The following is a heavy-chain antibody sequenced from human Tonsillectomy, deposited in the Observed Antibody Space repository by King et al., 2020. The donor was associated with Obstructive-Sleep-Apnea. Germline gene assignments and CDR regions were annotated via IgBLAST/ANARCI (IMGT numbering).Heavy chain of an antibody. Sequence: QLQESGPGLVKPSETLSLICSVSGGSLGVSSYFWGWIRQPPGKGLEWIGSFDYSGSTDYNPSLKSLVTISVDRPKNHFSLKLTSVTAPDTAVYYCARLGVLSSSTWNYGFDPWGQGTLVTVSS. CDR1: GGSLGVSSYF. CDR3: ARLGVLSSSTWNYGFDP. V-gene: IGHV4-39*02. CDR2: FDYSGST. D-gene: IGHD2-2*01. J-gene: IGHJ5*02.